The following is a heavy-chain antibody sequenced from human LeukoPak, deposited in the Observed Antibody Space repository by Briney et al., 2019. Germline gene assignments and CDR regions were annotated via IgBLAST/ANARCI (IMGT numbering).Heavy chain of an antibody. CDR3: AREVNGYSNIDY. CDR1: GYTFTSYY. J-gene: IGHJ4*02. Sequence: ASVKVSCKASGYTFTSYYMHWVRQAPGQGLEWMGIINPSGGNSNYAQKFEGRIAVTSDTSTSTVYMELSSLRSEDTAVYYCAREVNGYSNIDYWGQGTLVTVSS. V-gene: IGHV1-46*01. D-gene: IGHD6-13*01. CDR2: INPSGGNS.